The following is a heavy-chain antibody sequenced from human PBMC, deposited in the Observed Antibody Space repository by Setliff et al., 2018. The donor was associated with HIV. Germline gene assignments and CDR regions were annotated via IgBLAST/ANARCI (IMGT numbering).Heavy chain of an antibody. CDR1: GGSIRSNNW. CDR3: ARDMVPQYSSSYYFMDV. V-gene: IGHV4-4*02. Sequence: LSLTCAVSGGSIRSNNWWSWVRQPPGKGLEWIGEIYHSGSTNYNPSLMSRVTISVDKSKNLFSLKLSSVTAADTAVYYCARDMVPQYSSSYYFMDVWGKGTTVTVSS. CDR2: IYHSGST. D-gene: IGHD3-10*01. J-gene: IGHJ6*03.